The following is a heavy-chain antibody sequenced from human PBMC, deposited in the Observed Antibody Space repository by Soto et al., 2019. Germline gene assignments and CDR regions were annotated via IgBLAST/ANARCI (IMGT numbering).Heavy chain of an antibody. J-gene: IGHJ4*02. CDR3: ARHGEQELVVPAATFDY. CDR1: GGSISSSSYY. D-gene: IGHD2-2*01. V-gene: IGHV4-39*01. CDR2: IYYSGST. Sequence: PSETLSLTCTVSGGSISSSSYYWGWIRQPPGKGLEWIGSIYYSGSTYYNPSLKSRVTISVDTSKNQFSLKLSSVTAADTAVYYCARHGEQELVVPAATFDYWGQGTLVTVSS.